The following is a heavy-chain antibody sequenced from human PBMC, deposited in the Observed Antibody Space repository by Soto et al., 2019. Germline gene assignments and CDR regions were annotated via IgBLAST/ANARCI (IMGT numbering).Heavy chain of an antibody. CDR1: GFTFSSYG. Sequence: HGGSLRLSCAASGFTFSSYGMHWVRQAPGKGLEWVAVISYDGSNKYYADSVKGRFTISRDNSKNTLYLQMNSLRAEDTAVYYCAKDYCSGGSCLTGFGYWGQGTLVTVSS. J-gene: IGHJ4*02. CDR3: AKDYCSGGSCLTGFGY. D-gene: IGHD2-15*01. CDR2: ISYDGSNK. V-gene: IGHV3-30*18.